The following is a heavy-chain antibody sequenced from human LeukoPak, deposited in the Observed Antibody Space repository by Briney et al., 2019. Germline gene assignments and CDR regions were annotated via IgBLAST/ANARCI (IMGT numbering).Heavy chain of an antibody. V-gene: IGHV1-2*02. D-gene: IGHD6-19*01. Sequence: ASVKVSCKASGYTFTGYSMHWVRQAPGQGLEWMGWINPNSGGTKYAQKFQGRVTMTRDTSISTAYMELSGLGSDDTAVYYCARNGHISAWSYYHYYVDVWGIGTTVTVSS. CDR2: INPNSGGT. CDR3: ARNGHISAWSYYHYYVDV. CDR1: GYTFTGYS. J-gene: IGHJ6*03.